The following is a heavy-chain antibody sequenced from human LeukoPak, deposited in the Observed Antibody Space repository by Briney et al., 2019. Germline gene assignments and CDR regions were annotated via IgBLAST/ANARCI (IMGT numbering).Heavy chain of an antibody. CDR3: ARVLGPRSQDYSGGY. D-gene: IGHD4-23*01. Sequence: ASVKVSCKASGYTFTGYYMHWVRQAPGQGLEWMGIINPSGGSTSYAQKFQGSVTMTRDMSTSTVYMELSSLRSEDTAVYYCARVLGPRSQDYSGGYWGQGTLVTVSS. CDR1: GYTFTGYY. V-gene: IGHV1-46*01. CDR2: INPSGGST. J-gene: IGHJ4*02.